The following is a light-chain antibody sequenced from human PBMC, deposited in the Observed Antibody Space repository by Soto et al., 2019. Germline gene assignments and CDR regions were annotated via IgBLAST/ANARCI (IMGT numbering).Light chain of an antibody. Sequence: EIVLTQSPGTLSLSPGERATLSCSASQSVRSNFLAWYQQKPGQAPRLLIYGASSRATGIPDRFSGSGSGTDFTLTVSRLEPEDFAVYYWQQYGSSPETFGQGTKVEIK. CDR3: QQYGSSPET. V-gene: IGKV3-20*01. CDR2: GAS. J-gene: IGKJ1*01. CDR1: QSVRSNF.